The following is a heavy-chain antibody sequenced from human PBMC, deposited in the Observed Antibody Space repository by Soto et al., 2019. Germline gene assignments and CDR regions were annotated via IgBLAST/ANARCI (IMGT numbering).Heavy chain of an antibody. J-gene: IGHJ4*02. CDR3: ARRITGTTVDC. V-gene: IGHV3-23*01. CDR1: GFTFSSYA. Sequence: GGSLRLSCAASGFTFSSYAMSWVRQAPGKGLEWVSGISGSGGSTFYADSVKGRFTISRGNSKNTLYLQMNSLRAEDTAVYYCARRITGTTVDCWGQGTLVTDSS. CDR2: ISGSGGST. D-gene: IGHD1-7*01.